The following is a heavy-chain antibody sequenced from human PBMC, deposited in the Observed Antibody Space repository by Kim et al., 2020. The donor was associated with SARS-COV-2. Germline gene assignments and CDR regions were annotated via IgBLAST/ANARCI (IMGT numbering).Heavy chain of an antibody. CDR1: GFPFSTYW. V-gene: IGHV3-7*05. Sequence: GGSLRLSCAASGFPFSTYWMYWVRQAPGKGLEWLVNIKYDGSDKYYVDSVKGRFTVSRDNAKNSLYLHMTSLRAEDTAVYFCARDRLGGYAMDVWGQGTTVTVSS. CDR3: ARDRLGGYAMDV. CDR2: IKYDGSDK. J-gene: IGHJ6*02. D-gene: IGHD5-18*01.